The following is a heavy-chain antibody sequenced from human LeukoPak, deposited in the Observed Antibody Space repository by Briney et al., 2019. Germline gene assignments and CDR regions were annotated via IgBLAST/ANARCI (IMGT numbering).Heavy chain of an antibody. CDR1: GDSVSTNSAA. CDR3: ARGKSYSFEY. Sequence: SQTLSLTCAISGDSVSTNSAAWDWIRQSPSRGLEWLGRTYYRSKWFSDYAISVKSRITINPHTSTSQFSLQLNSVTPEDTAVYYCARGKSYSFEYWGQGILVTVS. J-gene: IGHJ4*02. CDR2: TYYRSKWFS. D-gene: IGHD3-10*01. V-gene: IGHV6-1*01.